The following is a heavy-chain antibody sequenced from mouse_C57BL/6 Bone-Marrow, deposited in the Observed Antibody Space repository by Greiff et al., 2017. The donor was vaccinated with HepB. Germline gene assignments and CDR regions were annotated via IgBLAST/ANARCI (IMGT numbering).Heavy chain of an antibody. CDR1: GIDFSRYW. CDR3: ARPRIYYYGSSWYFDV. CDR2: INPDSSTI. J-gene: IGHJ1*01. Sequence: EVKVVESGGGLVQPGGSLKLSCAASGIDFSRYWMSWVRRAPGKGLEWIGEINPDSSTINYAPSLKDKFIISRDNAKNTLYLQMSKVRSEDTALYYCARPRIYYYGSSWYFDVWGSGTTVTVSS. D-gene: IGHD1-1*01. V-gene: IGHV4-1*01.